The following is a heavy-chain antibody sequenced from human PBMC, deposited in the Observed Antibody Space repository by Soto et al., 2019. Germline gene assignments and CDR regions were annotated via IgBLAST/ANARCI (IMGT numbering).Heavy chain of an antibody. CDR1: GFTFTTYY. CDR2: ISSSSSYI. CDR3: ARAQIPDY. Sequence: PGGSLRLSCEASGFTFTTYYMTWGRQAPGKGLEWVSSISSSSSYIYYADSVKGRFTISRDNAKNSLYLQMNNLRADDTAVYFCARAQIPDYWGQGTLVTVSS. J-gene: IGHJ4*02. V-gene: IGHV3-21*01.